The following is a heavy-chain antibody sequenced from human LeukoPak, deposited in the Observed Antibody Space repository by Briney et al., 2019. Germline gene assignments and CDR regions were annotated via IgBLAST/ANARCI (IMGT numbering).Heavy chain of an antibody. Sequence: GGSLRLSCAASGFTFSNYDMHWVRQAPGKGLEWVAVISYDGINKYYGDSVKGQFTISRDNSKNTLYLQMNSLRPEDTGVYYCSKSEEDAWSDAFDIWGQGTMVIVSS. V-gene: IGHV3-30*18. J-gene: IGHJ3*02. D-gene: IGHD2-15*01. CDR3: SKSEEDAWSDAFDI. CDR2: ISYDGINK. CDR1: GFTFSNYD.